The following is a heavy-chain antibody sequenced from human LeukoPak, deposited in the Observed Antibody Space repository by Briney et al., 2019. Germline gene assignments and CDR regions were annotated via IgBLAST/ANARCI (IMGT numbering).Heavy chain of an antibody. CDR3: AREYSSSSAPYFDY. D-gene: IGHD6-6*01. CDR2: IKQDGSEK. Sequence: GGSLRLSCAASGFTFSDYYMSWIRQAPGKGLEWVANIKQDGSEKYYVDSVKGRFTISRDNAKNSLYLQMNSLRAEDTAVYYCAREYSSSSAPYFDYWGQGTLVTVSS. CDR1: GFTFSDYY. J-gene: IGHJ4*02. V-gene: IGHV3-7*01.